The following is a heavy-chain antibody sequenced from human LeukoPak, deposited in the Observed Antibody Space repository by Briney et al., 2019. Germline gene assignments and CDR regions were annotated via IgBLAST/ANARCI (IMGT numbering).Heavy chain of an antibody. D-gene: IGHD4-23*01. V-gene: IGHV3-21*01. CDR3: ARNGGNSDFDY. CDR2: ISSSSSYI. J-gene: IGHJ4*02. CDR1: GFTFSTYN. Sequence: GGSLRLSCAASGFTFSTYNMNWVRQAPGKGLEWVSSISSSSSYIYYADSVKGRFTISRDNAKNSLYLQMNSLRAEDTAVYYCARNGGNSDFDYWGQGTLVTVSS.